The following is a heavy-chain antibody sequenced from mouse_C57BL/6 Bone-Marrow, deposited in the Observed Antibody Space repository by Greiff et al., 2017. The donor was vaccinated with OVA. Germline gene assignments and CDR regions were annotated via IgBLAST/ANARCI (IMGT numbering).Heavy chain of an antibody. D-gene: IGHD2-12*01. J-gene: IGHJ1*03. CDR1: GFTFSDYY. Sequence: EVQLQESEGGLVQPGSSMKLSCTASGFTFSDYYMAWVRQVPEKGLEWVANINYDGSSTYYLDSLKSRFIISRDNAKNILYLQMSSLKSEDTATYYCARDVTPWYFDVWGTGTTVTVSS. CDR2: INYDGSST. CDR3: ARDVTPWYFDV. V-gene: IGHV5-16*01.